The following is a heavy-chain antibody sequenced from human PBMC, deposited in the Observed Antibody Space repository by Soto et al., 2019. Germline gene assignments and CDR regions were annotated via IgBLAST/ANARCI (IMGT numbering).Heavy chain of an antibody. Sequence: SETLSLTCAVYGGSFSGYYWSWIRQPPGKGLEWIGEINHSGSTNYNPALKSRVTISVDTSKNQFSLKLSSVTAADTAVYYCARGFTGDSSWYFDLWGRGTLVTVSS. CDR2: INHSGST. J-gene: IGHJ2*01. CDR1: GGSFSGYY. CDR3: ARGFTGDSSWYFDL. D-gene: IGHD2-15*01. V-gene: IGHV4-34*01.